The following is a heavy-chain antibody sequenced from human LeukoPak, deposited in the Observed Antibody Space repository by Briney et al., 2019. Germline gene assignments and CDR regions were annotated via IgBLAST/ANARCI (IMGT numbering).Heavy chain of an antibody. V-gene: IGHV4-30-2*01. CDR3: ARWAAAGTYWFDP. CDR2: IYHSGST. J-gene: IGHJ5*02. Sequence: SETLSLTCAVSGGSISSGGYSWSWIRQPPGKGLEWIGYIYHSGSTYYNPSLKSRVTISVDTSKNQFSLKLSSVTAADTAVYYCARWAAAGTYWFDPWGQGTLVTVSS. D-gene: IGHD6-13*01. CDR1: GGSISSGGYS.